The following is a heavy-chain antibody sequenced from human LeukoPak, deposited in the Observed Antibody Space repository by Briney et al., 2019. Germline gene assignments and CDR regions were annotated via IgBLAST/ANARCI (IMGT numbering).Heavy chain of an antibody. Sequence: GGSLILSCAASGFTFSSYAMSWVRQAPGKGLEWVSAISGSGGSTYYADSVKGRFTIFRDNSKNTLYLQMNSLRAEDTAVYYCAKDLYGQAYYYGSGSSSISAFDIWGQGTMVTVSS. CDR3: AKDLYGQAYYYGSGSSSISAFDI. CDR1: GFTFSSYA. V-gene: IGHV3-23*01. D-gene: IGHD3-10*01. J-gene: IGHJ3*02. CDR2: ISGSGGST.